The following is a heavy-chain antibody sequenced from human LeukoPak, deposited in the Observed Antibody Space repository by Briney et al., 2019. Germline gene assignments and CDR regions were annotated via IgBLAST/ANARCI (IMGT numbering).Heavy chain of an antibody. Sequence: GGSLRLSCAASGFTFSSYEMNWVRQALGKGLEWVSYISSSGSTIYYADSVKGRFTISRDNARNSLYLQMNSLRAEDTAVYYCARAYYYYYMDVWGKGTTVTVSS. V-gene: IGHV3-48*03. J-gene: IGHJ6*03. CDR1: GFTFSSYE. CDR2: ISSSGSTI. CDR3: ARAYYYYYMDV.